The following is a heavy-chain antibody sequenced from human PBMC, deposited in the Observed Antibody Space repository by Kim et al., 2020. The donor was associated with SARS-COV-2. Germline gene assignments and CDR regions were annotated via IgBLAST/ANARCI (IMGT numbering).Heavy chain of an antibody. CDR3: AGGITIFGVVIDY. CDR2: ISYDGSNK. CDR1: GFTFSSYA. D-gene: IGHD3-3*01. V-gene: IGHV3-30*04. Sequence: GGSLRLSCAASGFTFSSYAMHWVRQAPGKGLEWVAVISYDGSNKYYADSVKGRFTISRDNSKNTLYLQMNSLRAEDTAVYYCAGGITIFGVVIDYWGQGTLVTVSS. J-gene: IGHJ4*02.